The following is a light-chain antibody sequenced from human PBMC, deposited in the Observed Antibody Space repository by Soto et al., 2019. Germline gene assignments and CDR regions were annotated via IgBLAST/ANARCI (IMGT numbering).Light chain of an antibody. J-gene: IGKJ2*02. CDR1: QGVSRY. V-gene: IGKV3-20*01. CDR2: GAS. Sequence: EIVLTQSPGTLSSSPGERATVSCRASQGVSRYLAWYQEKPGKAPRLLISGASSRATGIPARFSGSGSGTDFTLTIISLEPADFALYYCHQYNTSPCTFGQGTKLEIK. CDR3: HQYNTSPCT.